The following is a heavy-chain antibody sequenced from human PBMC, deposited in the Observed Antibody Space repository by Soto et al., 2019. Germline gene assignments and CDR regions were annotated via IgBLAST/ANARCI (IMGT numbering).Heavy chain of an antibody. D-gene: IGHD1-26*01. CDR3: ARHSASWQWFDY. V-gene: IGHV4-31*03. Sequence: QVQLQESGPGLVKPSQTLSLTCSVSGGSISSGGYYWSWIRQHPEKGLEWIGYFYYSGSTNYNPSLKSRVIISVDTSSNLFSLDLRSVTAADTAIYYCARHSASWQWFDYWGQGTLVTVSS. CDR1: GGSISSGGYY. CDR2: FYYSGST. J-gene: IGHJ5*01.